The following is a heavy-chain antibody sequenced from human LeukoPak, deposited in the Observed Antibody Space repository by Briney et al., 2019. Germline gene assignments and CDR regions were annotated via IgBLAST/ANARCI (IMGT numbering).Heavy chain of an antibody. CDR2: ISSNGGST. D-gene: IGHD3-10*02. J-gene: IGHJ6*04. CDR1: GFTFSSYA. Sequence: GGSLRLSCAASGFTFSSYAMHWVRQAPGKGLEYVSAISSNGGSTYYANSVKGRFTISRDNSKNTLYLQMGSLRAEDTAVYYCAELGITMIGGVWGKGTTVTISS. V-gene: IGHV3-64*01. CDR3: AELGITMIGGV.